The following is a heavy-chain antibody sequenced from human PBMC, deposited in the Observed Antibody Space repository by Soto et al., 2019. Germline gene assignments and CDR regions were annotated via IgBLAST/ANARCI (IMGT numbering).Heavy chain of an antibody. CDR1: GFTVSSKY. J-gene: IGHJ5*02. V-gene: IGHV3-53*01. D-gene: IGHD2-15*01. CDR2: IWSAGLT. CDR3: ARELPPDL. Sequence: GGSLRLSCAASGFTVSSKYMNWVRQAPGKGLEWVSIIWSAGLTYYADSVRGRFTISRDISKNILFLQMNNLRAKDSAIYYCARELPPDLWGQGTLVTVPQ.